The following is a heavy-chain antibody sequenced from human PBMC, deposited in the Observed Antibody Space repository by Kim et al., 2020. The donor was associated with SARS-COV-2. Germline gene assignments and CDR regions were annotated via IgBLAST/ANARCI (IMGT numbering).Heavy chain of an antibody. CDR2: ISSGSRTL. Sequence: GGSLRLSCAASGFTFSSYDMNWVRQAPGKGLEWVSYISSGSRTLYYADSVKGRFTISRDNGQNSLYLQMSSLRDEDTAVYYCVRGASCRSINCDVQFDYWGQGTLVTVSS. V-gene: IGHV3-48*02. J-gene: IGHJ4*01. CDR1: GFTFSSYD. CDR3: VRGASCRSINCDVQFDY. D-gene: IGHD2-2*01.